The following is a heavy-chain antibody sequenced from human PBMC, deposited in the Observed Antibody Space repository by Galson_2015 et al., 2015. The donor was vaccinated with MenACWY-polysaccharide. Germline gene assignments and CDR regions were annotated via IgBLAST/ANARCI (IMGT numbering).Heavy chain of an antibody. CDR2: IYWDDDK. D-gene: IGHD3-16*02. Sequence: PALVKPTQTLTLTCTFSGFSLSTSAVGVGWIRQPPGKALEWLALIYWDDDKRYRPSLKNRLTISMDAFKNQVVLTMTDMDPADTGTYYCAHGHKARELSSLYFDYWGQGALVTVSP. J-gene: IGHJ4*01. CDR1: GFSLSTSAVG. V-gene: IGHV2-5*02. CDR3: AHGHKARELSSLYFDY.